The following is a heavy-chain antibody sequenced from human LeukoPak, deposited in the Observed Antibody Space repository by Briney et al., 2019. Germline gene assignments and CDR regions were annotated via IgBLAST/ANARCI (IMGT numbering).Heavy chain of an antibody. CDR1: EFTFSNYA. V-gene: IGHV3-23*01. J-gene: IGHJ4*02. Sequence: PGGSLRLSCAASEFTFSNYAMSWVRQAPGKGLEWVSGSTGTGYSTYYADSVTGRFTTSRDQYMNTLYLQMNSLRPEDTAVYYCAKETYPHLDYWGQGTLVTVSS. CDR3: AKETYPHLDY. CDR2: STGTGYST.